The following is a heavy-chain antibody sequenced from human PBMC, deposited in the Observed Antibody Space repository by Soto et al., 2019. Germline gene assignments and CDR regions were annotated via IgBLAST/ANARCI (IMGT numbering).Heavy chain of an antibody. V-gene: IGHV4-39*02. J-gene: IGHJ5*02. CDR2: IDYRGTI. CDR3: SRRAPEGFDP. CDR1: CGSIATSSYF. Sequence: PSETLSLTCTFSCGSIATSSYFWAWIRRPPGKGLEWIGSIDYRGTIYNNPSLKSRVTISVDTSKNHFSLKLDSVTAADTALYYCSRRAPEGFDPWGRGTLVTVSS.